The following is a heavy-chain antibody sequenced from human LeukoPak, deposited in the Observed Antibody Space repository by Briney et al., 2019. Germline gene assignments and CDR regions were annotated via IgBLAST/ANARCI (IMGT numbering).Heavy chain of an antibody. CDR3: AKEKDYSCDF. V-gene: IGHV3-53*01. J-gene: IGHJ4*02. D-gene: IGHD3/OR15-3a*01. CDR1: GFSFSAHY. Sequence: GGSLRLSCAVSGFSFSAHYMSWVRQAPGKGLECVSFLYTGGDTSYADSVRGRCSFSRDNSKNTAYFQMNGLRAEDTAVNYCAKEKDYSCDFGGQRTLVTVP. CDR2: LYTGGDT.